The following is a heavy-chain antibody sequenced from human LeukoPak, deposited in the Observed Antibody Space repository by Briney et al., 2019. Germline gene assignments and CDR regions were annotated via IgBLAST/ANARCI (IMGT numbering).Heavy chain of an antibody. J-gene: IGHJ6*02. CDR3: ARGSSSGPDYYYGMDV. D-gene: IGHD6-19*01. CDR2: IYTSGST. Sequence: SETLSLTCTVSGGSISSYYWSWIRQPAGKGLEWIGRIYTSGSTNYNPSLKSRVTMSVDTPKNQFSLKLSSVTAADTAVYYCARGSSSGPDYYYGMDVWGQGTTVTVSS. V-gene: IGHV4-4*07. CDR1: GGSISSYY.